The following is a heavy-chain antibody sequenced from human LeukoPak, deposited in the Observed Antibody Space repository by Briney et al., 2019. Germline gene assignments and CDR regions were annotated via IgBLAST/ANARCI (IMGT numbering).Heavy chain of an antibody. D-gene: IGHD6-13*01. J-gene: IGHJ1*01. CDR3: AKDRSLVRPQYFQH. CDR1: GFTLSTNA. V-gene: IGHV3-23*01. Sequence: GGSLRLSCLTSGFTLSTNAMSWVRQAPGKGLEWISGISGSGASTYYADSVKGRFTISRDNSKNTLYLQMNSLRAEDTAVYYCAKDRSLVRPQYFQHWGQGTLVTVSS. CDR2: ISGSGAST.